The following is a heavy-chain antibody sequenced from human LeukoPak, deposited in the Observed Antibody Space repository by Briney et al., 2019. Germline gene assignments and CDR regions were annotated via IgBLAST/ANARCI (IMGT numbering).Heavy chain of an antibody. D-gene: IGHD1-26*01. CDR1: GGSFSGYY. V-gene: IGHV4-34*01. CDR2: INRGGST. CDR3: ARGRGTGSCFYD. J-gene: IGHJ4*02. Sequence: SETLSLTCAVYGGSFSGYYWGWIRQPPGKGLEWIGEINRGGSTNYNPYLKSRATISIDTSRNYFSLKLTSVTAADTAVYYCARGRGTGSCFYDWGQGTLVTVSS.